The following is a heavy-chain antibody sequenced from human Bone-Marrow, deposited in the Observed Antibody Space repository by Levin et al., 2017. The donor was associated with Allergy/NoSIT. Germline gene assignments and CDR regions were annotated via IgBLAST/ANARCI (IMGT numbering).Heavy chain of an antibody. CDR3: ARDWKAVAGSGWFDP. CDR1: GYTFSHYA. CDR2: ISGNNGNT. J-gene: IGHJ5*02. D-gene: IGHD6-19*01. V-gene: IGHV1-18*01. Sequence: ASVKVSCKASGYTFSHYAISWVRQAPGQGLEWMGWISGNNGNTEYAQNFEGRVTMTTDTTTTTAYMELRSLRSDDTAVYYCARDWKAVAGSGWFDPWGQGTLVTVSS.